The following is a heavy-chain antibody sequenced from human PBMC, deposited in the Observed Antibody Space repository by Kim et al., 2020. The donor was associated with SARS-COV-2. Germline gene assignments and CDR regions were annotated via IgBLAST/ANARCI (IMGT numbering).Heavy chain of an antibody. D-gene: IGHD5-12*01. CDR1: GFTFSSYA. CDR3: ARDSGYSGYGGYFDY. Sequence: GGSLRLSCAASGFTFSSYAMHWVRQAPGKGLEWVAVISYDGSNKYYADSVKGRFTISRDNSKNTLYLQMNSLRAEDTAVYYCARDSGYSGYGGYFDYWGQGTLVTVSS. V-gene: IGHV3-30*04. CDR2: ISYDGSNK. J-gene: IGHJ4*02.